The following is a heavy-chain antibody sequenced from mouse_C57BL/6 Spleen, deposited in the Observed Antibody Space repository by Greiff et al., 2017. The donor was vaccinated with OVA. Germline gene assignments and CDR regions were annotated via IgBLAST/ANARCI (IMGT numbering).Heavy chain of an antibody. V-gene: IGHV1-69*01. D-gene: IGHD4-1*01. CDR3: ARDWGGAFGY. CDR2: IDPSDSYT. J-gene: IGHJ2*01. Sequence: QVQLQQPGAELVMPGASVKLSCKASGYTFTSSWMHWVKQRPGQGLEWIGEIDPSDSYTNYTPKFKGKATLTVDKSSSTAYMQLSSLTSEDSAVYYCARDWGGAFGYWGQGTTLTVAS. CDR1: GYTFTSSW.